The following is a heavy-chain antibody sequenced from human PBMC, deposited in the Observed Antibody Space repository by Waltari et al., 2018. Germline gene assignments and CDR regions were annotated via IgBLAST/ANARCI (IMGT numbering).Heavy chain of an antibody. CDR2: ISSTGTYT. D-gene: IGHD2-15*01. Sequence: EVNLVASGGALVRPGGSPRLPCATSGFPFKLTHINRVRQAPGKGLEWVSLISSTGTYTFYADSVKGRFSISRDNAQTSVYLQLNSLKVEDTAVYYCARAGRNGYSYLDYWGQGTLVTVST. J-gene: IGHJ4*02. CDR1: GFPFKLTH. V-gene: IGHV3-21*01. CDR3: ARAGRNGYSYLDY.